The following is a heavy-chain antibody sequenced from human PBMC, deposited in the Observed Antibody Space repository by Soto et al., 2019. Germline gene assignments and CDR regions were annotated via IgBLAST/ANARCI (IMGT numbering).Heavy chain of an antibody. Sequence: QVQLQESGPGLVKPSETVSLICTVSGDSISGYYWSWIRQPAGKGLEWIGRIYSSGNANYNPSLKSRVRMSVDMSKNQFSLKVTSGTAADMAMYYCARGDVFDLWGQGTKVTVS. CDR3: ARGDVFDL. V-gene: IGHV4-4*07. J-gene: IGHJ3*01. CDR1: GDSISGYY. CDR2: IYSSGNA.